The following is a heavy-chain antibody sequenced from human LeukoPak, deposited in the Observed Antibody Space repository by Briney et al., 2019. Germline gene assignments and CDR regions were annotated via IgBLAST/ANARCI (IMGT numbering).Heavy chain of an antibody. D-gene: IGHD3-9*01. CDR3: AKVSESNYDILTGYYTPYYFDY. CDR2: ISDSGGST. J-gene: IGHJ4*02. Sequence: PGGSLRLSCAASGFTFSISAMSWVRQAPGKGLEWVSGISDSGGSTFYADSVKGRFTISRDNFKNILYLQMNSLRADDTAVYYCAKVSESNYDILTGYYTPYYFDYWGQGTLVTVSS. CDR1: GFTFSISA. V-gene: IGHV3-23*01.